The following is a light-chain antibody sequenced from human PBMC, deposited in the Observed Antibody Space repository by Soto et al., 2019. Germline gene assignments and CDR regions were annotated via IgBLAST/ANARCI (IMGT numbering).Light chain of an antibody. Sequence: EVVLTQSPATLSVSPGDRATLSCRASQYIGSAVAWYHQRSGQAPRLLIFDASIRVPTTPARFSGSVSGTEFTLTISSLESEDFAVYYCQQRSIWPLTFGGGTKVDIK. V-gene: IGKV3-11*01. CDR2: DAS. J-gene: IGKJ4*01. CDR3: QQRSIWPLT. CDR1: QYIGSA.